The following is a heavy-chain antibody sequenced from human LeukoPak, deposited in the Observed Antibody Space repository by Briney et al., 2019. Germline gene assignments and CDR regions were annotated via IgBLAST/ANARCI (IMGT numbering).Heavy chain of an antibody. CDR2: IIPIFGTA. CDR1: GGTFSSYA. J-gene: IGHJ4*02. CDR3: ARSVSTGVVAATFDY. Sequence: SVNVSCMASGGTFSSYAISWVRQAPGQGLEWMGGIIPIFGTANYAQKFQGRVTITADESTSTAYWELSSLRSEDTDVYYCARSVSTGVVAATFDYWGQGTLVTVSS. V-gene: IGHV1-69*01. D-gene: IGHD2-15*01.